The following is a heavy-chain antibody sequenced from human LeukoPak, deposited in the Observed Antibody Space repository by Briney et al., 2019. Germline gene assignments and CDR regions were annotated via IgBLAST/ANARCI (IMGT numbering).Heavy chain of an antibody. CDR2: INHSGST. J-gene: IGHJ4*02. CDR3: ARQGLATMRHFDY. Sequence: SETLSLTCAVYGGSFSGYYWSWIRQPPGKGLEWIGEINHSGSTNYNPSLKSRVTISVDTSKNQFSLKLSSVTAADTAVYYCARQGLATMRHFDYWGQGTLVTVSP. D-gene: IGHD5-12*01. CDR1: GGSFSGYY. V-gene: IGHV4-34*01.